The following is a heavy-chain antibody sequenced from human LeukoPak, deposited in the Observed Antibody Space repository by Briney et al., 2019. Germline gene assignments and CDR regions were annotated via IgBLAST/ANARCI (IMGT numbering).Heavy chain of an antibody. V-gene: IGHV4-39*01. CDR2: IYYAGGA. Sequence: SETLSPTCTVSGGSISRNDYYWLCIRPPPGKGLEWIGNIYYAGGAQYSLSLKSRVTISIDTPKNQFSLRLRDVTAADTAVYYCATAAEADGTVSWGQGTLVTVSS. CDR1: GGSISRNDYY. J-gene: IGHJ5*02. CDR3: ATAAEADGTVS. D-gene: IGHD6-13*01.